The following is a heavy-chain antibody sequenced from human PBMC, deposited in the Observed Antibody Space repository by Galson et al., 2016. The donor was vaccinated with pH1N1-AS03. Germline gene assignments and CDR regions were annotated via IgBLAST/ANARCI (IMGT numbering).Heavy chain of an antibody. CDR3: AGVGVNGSSPPGKF. J-gene: IGHJ4*02. CDR2: ISHSGST. V-gene: IGHV4-34*01. CDR1: GGSFSGYY. Sequence: SETLSLTCAVYGGSFSGYYWTWIRQPPGKGLEWIGEISHSGSTNYNPSLKSRVTISVDTSRNQFSLKLSSVTAAAPAVYYCAGVGVNGSSPPGKFWGQGALVTVSS. D-gene: IGHD2-15*01.